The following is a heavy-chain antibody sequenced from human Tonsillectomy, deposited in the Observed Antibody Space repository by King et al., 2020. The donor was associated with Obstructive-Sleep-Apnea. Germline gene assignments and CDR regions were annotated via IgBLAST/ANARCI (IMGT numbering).Heavy chain of an antibody. Sequence: QLQGSGPGLVKPSETLSLTCTVSGDSISSRNNYWGWIRQPPGKGLEWMGSIHYSGSTRYNPSLKSRLTISVHTSNKQFFLRLNSVTAADTAVYYCASDRTGGDCYDFWGQGTLVTVSS. CDR1: GDSISSRNNY. V-gene: IGHV4-39*07. CDR2: IHYSGST. CDR3: ASDRTGGDCYDF. J-gene: IGHJ4*02. D-gene: IGHD2-21*01.